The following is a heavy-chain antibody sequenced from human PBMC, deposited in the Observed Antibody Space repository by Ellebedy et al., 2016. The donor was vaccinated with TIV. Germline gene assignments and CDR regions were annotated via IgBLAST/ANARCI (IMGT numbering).Heavy chain of an antibody. Sequence: GGSLRLSCAASGFTFSDYYMSWIRQAPGKGLEWVSYISSSGSSIYYADSVKGRFTISRDNAKNSLYLQMNSLRAEDTAVYYCARSSYYDFWSGQHNDYWGQGTLVTVSS. V-gene: IGHV3-11*01. CDR3: ARSSYYDFWSGQHNDY. J-gene: IGHJ4*02. D-gene: IGHD3-3*01. CDR1: GFTFSDYY. CDR2: ISSSGSSI.